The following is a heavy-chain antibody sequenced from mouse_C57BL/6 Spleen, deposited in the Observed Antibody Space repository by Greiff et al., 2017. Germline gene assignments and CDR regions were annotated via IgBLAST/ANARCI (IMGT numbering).Heavy chain of an antibody. CDR2: IYPGDGDT. CDR1: GYAFSSSW. D-gene: IGHD1-1*01. J-gene: IGHJ2*01. CDR3: ARTGGVADYFEF. Sequence: QVQLQQSGPELVKPGASVKISCTASGYAFSSSWMNWVKQRPGKGLEWIGRIYPGDGDTNYNGKFKGKATLTADKSSSTAYMQLSSLTSEDSAVYCCARTGGVADYFEFWGPGTTLTVSS. V-gene: IGHV1-82*01.